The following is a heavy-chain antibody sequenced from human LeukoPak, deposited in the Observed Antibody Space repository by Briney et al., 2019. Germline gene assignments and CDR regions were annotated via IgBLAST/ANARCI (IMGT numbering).Heavy chain of an antibody. V-gene: IGHV3-23*01. J-gene: IGHJ4*02. CDR3: AKAQDPIAAAGTSPFDY. Sequence: PGGSLRLSCPASGFTFSSYTMHWVRQAPGKGLEWVSAISGSGGSTFYADSVKGRFTISRDNSKNTLSLQMNSLRAEDTAVYYCAKAQDPIAAAGTSPFDYWGQGTLVTVSS. CDR1: GFTFSSYT. CDR2: ISGSGGST. D-gene: IGHD6-13*01.